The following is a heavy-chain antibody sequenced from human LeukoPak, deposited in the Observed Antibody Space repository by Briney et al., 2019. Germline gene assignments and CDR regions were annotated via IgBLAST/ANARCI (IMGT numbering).Heavy chain of an antibody. CDR3: ASWGDSSSTTSRHFQH. Sequence: ASVKVSCXASGYTFTSYGISWVRQAPGQGLVWMGWISAYNGNTKYAQKLQGRVTMTTDTSTSTAYMELRSLRSDDTAVYYCASWGDSSSTTSRHFQHWGQGTLVTVSS. D-gene: IGHD6-13*01. CDR2: ISAYNGNT. V-gene: IGHV1-18*01. J-gene: IGHJ1*01. CDR1: GYTFTSYG.